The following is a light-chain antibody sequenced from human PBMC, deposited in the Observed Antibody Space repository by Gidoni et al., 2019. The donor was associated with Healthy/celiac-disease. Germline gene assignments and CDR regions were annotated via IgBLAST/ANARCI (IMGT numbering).Light chain of an antibody. J-gene: IGKJ4*01. Sequence: EIVLTQSPATLSLSPGERATLSCSASQSVSSYLAWYQQKPGQAPRLLIYDASNRATGIPAMFSGSGSGTDFTLTISSLEPEDFAVYYCQQRSNWLLTFGGGTKVEIK. CDR1: QSVSSY. V-gene: IGKV3-11*01. CDR2: DAS. CDR3: QQRSNWLLT.